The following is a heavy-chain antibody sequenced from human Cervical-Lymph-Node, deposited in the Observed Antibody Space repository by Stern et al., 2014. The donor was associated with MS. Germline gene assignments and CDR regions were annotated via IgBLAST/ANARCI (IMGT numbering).Heavy chain of an antibody. CDR3: AKGDNWRRLNP. V-gene: IGHV3-30*18. J-gene: IGHJ5*02. D-gene: IGHD1-20*01. Sequence: QVQLVESGGGVVQPGRSLRLSCAASGFTFSAYGMHWVRQAPGKGLEWVAVISADGTLKFYGDSVKGRFTISRDNSKNTLFLQMNSLRAEDTAVYYCAKGDNWRRLNPWGQGTLVTVSS. CDR1: GFTFSAYG. CDR2: ISADGTLK.